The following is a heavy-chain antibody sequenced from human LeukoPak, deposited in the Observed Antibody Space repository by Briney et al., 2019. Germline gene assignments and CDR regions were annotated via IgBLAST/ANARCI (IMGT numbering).Heavy chain of an antibody. CDR1: DGSISNYY. J-gene: IGHJ6*03. V-gene: IGHV4-59*01. Sequence: SETLSLTCTVSDGSISNYYWSWIRQPPGKGLEWIGYIYYSGSTNYNPSLKSRVTISVDTSKNQFSLKLSSVTAADTAVYYCARESIYGDYSMDVWGKGTTVTIS. CDR2: IYYSGST. D-gene: IGHD4-17*01. CDR3: ARESIYGDYSMDV.